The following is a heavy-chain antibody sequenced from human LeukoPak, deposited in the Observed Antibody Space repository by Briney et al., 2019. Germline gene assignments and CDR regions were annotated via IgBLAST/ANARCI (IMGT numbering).Heavy chain of an antibody. J-gene: IGHJ4*02. CDR3: ARGLGIGKDYFDC. V-gene: IGHV4-61*02. CDR1: GGSINSGSYY. CDR2: TYSSGST. Sequence: SETLSLTCTVSGGSINSGSYYWSWIRQPAGKGLEWNGRTYSSGSTNYNPSLKGRVTISVDTSKNQFSLNLSSVTAADTAVYYCARGLGIGKDYFDCWGQGTLVTVSS. D-gene: IGHD7-27*01.